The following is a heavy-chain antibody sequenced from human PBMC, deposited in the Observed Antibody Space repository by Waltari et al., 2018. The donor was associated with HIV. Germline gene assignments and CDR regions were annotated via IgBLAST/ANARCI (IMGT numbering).Heavy chain of an antibody. J-gene: IGHJ4*02. CDR1: GYTITSYD. CDR3: ARNMVTTRQYDY. D-gene: IGHD4-17*01. V-gene: IGHV1-8*01. Sequence: QVQLVQSGAEVKKPGATVKVSCKDCGYTITSYDINWVRQATGQGRERMGWMNPNSGNTGYAQKFQGRVTMTRNTSISTAYMELSSLISEDTAVYYCARNMVTTRQYDYWGQGSLVTVSS. CDR2: MNPNSGNT.